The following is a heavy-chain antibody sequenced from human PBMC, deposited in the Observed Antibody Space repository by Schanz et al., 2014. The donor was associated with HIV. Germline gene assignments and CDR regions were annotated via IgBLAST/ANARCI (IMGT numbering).Heavy chain of an antibody. CDR2: ISSSGSTR. CDR3: ARDYHWNWFDP. CDR1: GFSLNRYS. J-gene: IGHJ5*02. Sequence: EVQMVESGGGLVQPGGSLRLSCAASGFSLNRYSVNWVRQTPGKGLEWISYISSSGSTRHYADSMKGRFTISRDNTKNSLYLQMNSLRAEDTAVYYCARDYHWNWFDPWGQGTLVTVSS. D-gene: IGHD1-20*01. V-gene: IGHV3-48*04.